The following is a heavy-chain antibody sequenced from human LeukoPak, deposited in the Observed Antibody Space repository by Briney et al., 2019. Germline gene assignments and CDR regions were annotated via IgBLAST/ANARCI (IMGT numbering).Heavy chain of an antibody. CDR1: GGSISNYY. CDR3: ARVTVHGYSDY. Sequence: SETLSLTCTVSGGSISNYYWNWIRQPPGKGLEWIGYIYYTGSTKYNPSLKSRVTISVDTSKNQFSLKLSSVTAADTAVYYCARVTVHGYSDYWGQGTLVAVSS. J-gene: IGHJ4*02. D-gene: IGHD4-17*01. V-gene: IGHV4-59*01. CDR2: IYYTGST.